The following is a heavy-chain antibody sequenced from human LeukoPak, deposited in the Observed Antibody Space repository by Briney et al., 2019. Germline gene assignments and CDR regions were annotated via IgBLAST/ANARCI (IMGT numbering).Heavy chain of an antibody. J-gene: IGHJ4*02. CDR3: AILTTDENEDFDY. CDR1: GYTFTSYY. D-gene: IGHD4-17*01. CDR2: INPTGGST. V-gene: IGHV1-46*01. Sequence: GASVKVSCKASGYTFTSYYMHWVRQAPGQGLEWMGIINPTGGSTSYAQKFQGRVTMTRDTSTSTVYMELSSLRSEDTAVYYCAILTTDENEDFDYWGQGTLVTVSS.